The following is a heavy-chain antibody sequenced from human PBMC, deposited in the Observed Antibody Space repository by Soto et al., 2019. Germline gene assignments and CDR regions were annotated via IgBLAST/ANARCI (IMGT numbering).Heavy chain of an antibody. CDR3: STGGYFFDF. CDR1: GFTFSNAW. J-gene: IGHJ4*02. V-gene: IGHV3-15*01. CDR2: IKSKVDGETT. Sequence: LRLSCAGSGFTFSNAWMNWVRQAPGKGLEWVGRIKSKVDGETTDYAAPVKGRFTISRDDSKTTVFLQMNNLKTEDTAVYYCSTGGYFFDFWGQGTLVTVSS. D-gene: IGHD3-16*01.